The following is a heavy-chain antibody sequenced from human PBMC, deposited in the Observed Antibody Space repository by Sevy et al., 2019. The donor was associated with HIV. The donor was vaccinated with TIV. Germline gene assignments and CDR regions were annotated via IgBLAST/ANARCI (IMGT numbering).Heavy chain of an antibody. CDR3: ARDPAIAAAVTFDN. Sequence: GGSLRLSCAASGFIFSSYSINWVRQAPGKGLEWVSSISSSSKYIYYADSVKGQFTISRDNAKNSLYLQMNSLRAEDTAVYYCARDPAIAAAVTFDNWGQGTLVTVSS. CDR1: GFIFSSYS. CDR2: ISSSSKYI. D-gene: IGHD6-13*01. J-gene: IGHJ4*02. V-gene: IGHV3-21*01.